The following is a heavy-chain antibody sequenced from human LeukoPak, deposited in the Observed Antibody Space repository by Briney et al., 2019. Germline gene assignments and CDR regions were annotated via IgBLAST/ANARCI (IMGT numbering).Heavy chain of an antibody. D-gene: IGHD3-10*02. J-gene: IGHJ6*04. V-gene: IGHV3-7*01. CDR3: AELGITMIGGV. Sequence: GGSLRLSCAASGFTFSSHRMSWVRQAPGKGLEWVANIKKDGSEKYYVDSVKGRFTISRDNDKNSLYLQMNSLRAEDTAVYYCAELGITMIGGVWGKGTTVTISS. CDR2: IKKDGSEK. CDR1: GFTFSSHR.